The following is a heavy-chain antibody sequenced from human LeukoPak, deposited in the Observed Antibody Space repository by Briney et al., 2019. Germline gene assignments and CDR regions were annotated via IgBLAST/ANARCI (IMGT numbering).Heavy chain of an antibody. D-gene: IGHD6-19*01. CDR1: GGSISSYY. CDR3: ARDLSSGWYLLADAFDI. J-gene: IGHJ3*02. V-gene: IGHV4-4*07. Sequence: PSETLSLTCTVSGGSISSYYWSWIRQPAGKGLEWIGRIYTSGSTNYNPSLKSRVTMSVDTSKNRFSLKLSSVTAADTAVYYCARDLSSGWYLLADAFDIWGQGTMVTVSS. CDR2: IYTSGST.